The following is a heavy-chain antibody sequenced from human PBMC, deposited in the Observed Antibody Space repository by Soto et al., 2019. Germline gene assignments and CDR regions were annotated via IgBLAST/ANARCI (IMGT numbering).Heavy chain of an antibody. CDR1: GFPFSDHY. CDR2: IRKKANGYTT. J-gene: IGHJ4*02. CDR3: VRVDGTYYFDY. V-gene: IGHV3-72*01. Sequence: EVQLVESGGGLVQPGGSLRLSCAASGFPFSDHYMDWVRQAPGKGLEWVGRIRKKANGYTTDYAASVKGRFTISRXDSKNSVYVQMNSLKTEDTAVYYCVRVDGTYYFDYWGQGTLVTVSS.